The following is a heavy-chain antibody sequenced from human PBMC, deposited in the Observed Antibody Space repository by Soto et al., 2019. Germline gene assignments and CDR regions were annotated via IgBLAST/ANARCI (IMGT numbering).Heavy chain of an antibody. D-gene: IGHD3-16*02. Sequence: ETLSLTCTVSGGSVSSGSYYWSWIRQPPGKGLEWIGYIYYSGSTNYNPSLKSRVTISVDTSKNQFSLKLSSVTAADTAVYYCARGRLGELSPYDYWGQGTLVTVSS. CDR3: ARGRLGELSPYDY. V-gene: IGHV4-61*01. CDR1: GGSVSSGSYY. J-gene: IGHJ4*02. CDR2: IYYSGST.